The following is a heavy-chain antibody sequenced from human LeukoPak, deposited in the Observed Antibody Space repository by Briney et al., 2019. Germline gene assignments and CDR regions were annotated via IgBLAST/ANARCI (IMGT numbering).Heavy chain of an antibody. CDR1: GFTFSSYE. CDR2: ITSSGSPI. Sequence: GGSLRLSCAASGFTFSSYEMNWVRQAPGKGLEWVSYITSSGSPIYYADSVKGRFTISRDNTKNSLYLQMNSLRAEDTAVYYCARDFGQWQLNGGYYFDYWGQGTLVTVSS. D-gene: IGHD1-26*01. J-gene: IGHJ4*02. V-gene: IGHV3-48*03. CDR3: ARDFGQWQLNGGYYFDY.